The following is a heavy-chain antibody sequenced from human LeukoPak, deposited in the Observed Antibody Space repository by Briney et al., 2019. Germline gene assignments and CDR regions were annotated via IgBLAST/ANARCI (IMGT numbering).Heavy chain of an antibody. J-gene: IGHJ6*02. CDR1: GGSISSGGYY. CDR3: ARLIVPAAIQGNYFYYYGMDV. CDR2: IYYSGST. V-gene: IGHV4-31*03. Sequence: SETLSLTCTVSGGSISSGGYYWSWIRQHPGKGLEWIGYIYYSGSTYYNPSLKSRVTISVDTSKNQFSLKLSSVTAADTAVYYCARLIVPAAIQGNYFYYYGMDVWGQGTTVTVSS. D-gene: IGHD2-2*02.